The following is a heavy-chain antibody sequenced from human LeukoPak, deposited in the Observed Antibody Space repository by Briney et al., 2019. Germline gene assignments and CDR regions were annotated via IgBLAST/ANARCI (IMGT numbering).Heavy chain of an antibody. CDR3: ARDDSSGYSDY. Sequence: ASVKVSCKASGYTFTGYYMHWVRQAPGQGLEWMGWINPNSGGTNYAQKFQGRVTMTRDTSISTAYMELSRLRSDGTAVCYCARDDSSGYSDYWGQGTLVTASS. V-gene: IGHV1-2*02. CDR1: GYTFTGYY. J-gene: IGHJ4*02. D-gene: IGHD3-22*01. CDR2: INPNSGGT.